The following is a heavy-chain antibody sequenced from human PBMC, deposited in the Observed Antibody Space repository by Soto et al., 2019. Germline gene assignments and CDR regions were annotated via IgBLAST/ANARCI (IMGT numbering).Heavy chain of an antibody. CDR1: GFTFSSYG. CDR3: AREWYDSSGYQMGGMDV. J-gene: IGHJ6*02. V-gene: IGHV3-30*03. Sequence: PGGSLRLSCAASGFTFSSYGMHWVRQAPGKGLEWVAIISYDGSNKYYADSVKGRFTISRDNSKNTLYLQMNSLRAEDTAVYYCAREWYDSSGYQMGGMDVWGQGTTVTVSS. CDR2: ISYDGSNK. D-gene: IGHD3-22*01.